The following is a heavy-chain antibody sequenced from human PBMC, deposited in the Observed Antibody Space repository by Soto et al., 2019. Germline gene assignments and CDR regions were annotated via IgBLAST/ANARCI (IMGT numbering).Heavy chain of an antibody. CDR2: TTSTGST. Sequence: QVQLRESGPGLVKPSDTLSLTCVVSGHSMSGDVWWGWIRQPPGRGLEWIGYTTSTGSTHFNPSLPSRVSLPVDTSRNQLSLKLSSVTAGDTAVYYCARKIGGNAPFDDWGQGTLVTVSA. CDR3: ARKIGGNAPFDD. CDR1: GHSMSGDVW. V-gene: IGHV4-28*01. J-gene: IGHJ4*02. D-gene: IGHD2-15*01.